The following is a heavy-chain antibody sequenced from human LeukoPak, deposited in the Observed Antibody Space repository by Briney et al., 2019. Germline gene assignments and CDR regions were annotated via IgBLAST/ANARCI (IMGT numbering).Heavy chain of an antibody. J-gene: IGHJ5*02. CDR1: GGCFSGYY. CDR2: IKHSGST. V-gene: IGHV4-34*01. CDR3: ARGSRGGSSSAWFDP. Sequence: SETLSLTCAVYGGCFSGYYWSWIRQPPGKGLEWIGEIKHSGSTNYNPSLKSRVTISVDTSKNQFSLKLSSVTAADTAVYYCARGSRGGSSSAWFDPWGQGTLVTVSS. D-gene: IGHD6-13*01.